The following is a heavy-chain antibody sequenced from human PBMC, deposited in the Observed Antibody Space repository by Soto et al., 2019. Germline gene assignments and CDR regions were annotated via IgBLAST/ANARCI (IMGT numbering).Heavy chain of an antibody. D-gene: IGHD2-2*01. V-gene: IGHV2-5*02. J-gene: IGHJ3*01. Sequence: QITLKESGPTLVKPTQTLTLTCTFSGFSLSADGVGVGWIRQPPGKALEWLALIYWDDDKRYRPSLKSRLTITKYTSKHQVVLTMTNMDPVDTATYYCAHAYGGTSWPNDAFDVWGQGTVVTVSS. CDR2: IYWDDDK. CDR3: AHAYGGTSWPNDAFDV. CDR1: GFSLSADGVG.